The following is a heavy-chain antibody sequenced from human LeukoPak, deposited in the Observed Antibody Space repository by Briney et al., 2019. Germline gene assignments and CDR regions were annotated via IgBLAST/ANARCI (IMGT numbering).Heavy chain of an antibody. CDR2: INHSGST. V-gene: IGHV4-34*01. CDR1: GGSLSGYY. CDR3: ARNISAVTTGDY. D-gene: IGHD4-17*01. Sequence: SETLSLTCVVYGGSLSGYYRSWIRQSPGKGLEWSGEINHSGSTTYNPSLKSRVTISVDTSKNQFSLKLSSVTAADTAVYYCARNISAVTTGDYWGQGTLVTVSS. J-gene: IGHJ4*02.